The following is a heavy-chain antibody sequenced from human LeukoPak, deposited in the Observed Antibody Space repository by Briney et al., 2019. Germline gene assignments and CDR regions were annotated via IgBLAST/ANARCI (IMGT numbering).Heavy chain of an antibody. J-gene: IGHJ3*02. V-gene: IGHV4-39*07. CDR1: GGSISSSSYY. Sequence: SETLSLTCTVSGGSISSSSYYWGWIRQPPGKGLEWIGSIYYSGSTYYNPSLKSRVTISVDTSKNQFSLKLSSVTAADTAVYYCARSTSIVGANVDIWGQGTMVTVSS. D-gene: IGHD1-26*01. CDR3: ARSTSIVGANVDI. CDR2: IYYSGST.